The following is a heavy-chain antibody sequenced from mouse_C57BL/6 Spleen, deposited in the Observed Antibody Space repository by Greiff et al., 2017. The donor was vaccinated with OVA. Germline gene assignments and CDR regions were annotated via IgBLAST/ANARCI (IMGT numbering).Heavy chain of an antibody. J-gene: IGHJ4*01. D-gene: IGHD3-3*01. Sequence: QVQLQQPGAELVRPGSSVKLSCKASGYTFTSYWMHLVKQRPIQGLEWIGNIDPSDSETPSNQKFKDKATLTVDKSSSTAYMQLSSLTSEDSAVYYCARETGLDYAMDYWGQGTSVTVSS. V-gene: IGHV1-52*01. CDR1: GYTFTSYW. CDR2: IDPSDSET. CDR3: ARETGLDYAMDY.